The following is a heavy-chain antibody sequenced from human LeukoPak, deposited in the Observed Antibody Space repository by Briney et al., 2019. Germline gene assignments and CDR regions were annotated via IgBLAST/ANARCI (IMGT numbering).Heavy chain of an antibody. Sequence: GGSLRLSCAASGFTFSNYWMTWVRQAPGKGLEWVANIKGDGTEKYYVDSVKGRFSISRDNGKNSLDLQMNSLRAEDTAVFYCARVEYSSDYFDYWGQGTLVTVSS. CDR3: ARVEYSSDYFDY. CDR1: GFTFSNYW. CDR2: IKGDGTEK. J-gene: IGHJ4*02. V-gene: IGHV3-7*01. D-gene: IGHD6-19*01.